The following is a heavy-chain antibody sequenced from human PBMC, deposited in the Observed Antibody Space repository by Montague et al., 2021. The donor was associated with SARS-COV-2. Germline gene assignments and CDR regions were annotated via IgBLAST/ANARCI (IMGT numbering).Heavy chain of an antibody. CDR1: GGAVIGRS. Sequence: SETLSLTCAVYGGAVIGRSWTGHSYAPRSGLECVCGITLGGNIKYNPSLQNRVTMSVDKSKNQFSLKLTSATAADTATYYCARGQVTAFAILIVFPAAGALDSWGRGTTVTVSS. J-gene: IGHJ3*01. V-gene: IGHV4-34*01. CDR3: ARGQVTAFAILIVFPAAGALDS. CDR2: ITLGGNI. D-gene: IGHD2-21*01.